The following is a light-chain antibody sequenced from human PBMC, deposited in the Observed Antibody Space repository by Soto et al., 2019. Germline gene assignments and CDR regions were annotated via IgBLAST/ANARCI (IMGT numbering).Light chain of an antibody. V-gene: IGKV3-20*01. CDR1: QSVSSSY. CDR2: GAS. J-gene: IGKJ1*01. CDR3: QQYGSSPWT. Sequence: EIVLTQSPGTLSLSPGEIATLSCRASQSVSSSYLAWYQQKPGQAPRLLIYGASSRATGIPDRFSGSGSGTDFTLTISRLEPEDFAVYYCQQYGSSPWTVGQGTKVEIK.